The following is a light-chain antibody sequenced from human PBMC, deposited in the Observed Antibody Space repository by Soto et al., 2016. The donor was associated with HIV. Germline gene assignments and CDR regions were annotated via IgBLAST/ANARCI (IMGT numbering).Light chain of an antibody. V-gene: IGLV3-1*01. J-gene: IGLJ2*01. CDR3: QAWDPHVV. CDR1: KLGDKY. Sequence: SYELTQPPSVSVSPGQTASITCSGDKLGDKYACWYQQKPGQSPVLVIYQDGKRPSGIPERFSGSNSGNTATLTISGTQAMDEADYYCQAWDPHVVFGGGTKLTVL. CDR2: QDG.